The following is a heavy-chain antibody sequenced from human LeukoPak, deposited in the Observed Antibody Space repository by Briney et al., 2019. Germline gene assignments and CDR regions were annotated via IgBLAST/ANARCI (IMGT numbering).Heavy chain of an antibody. CDR3: AKNGDRGAYCTGGTCYPYFYYYMDV. CDR2: ISSSGSTI. J-gene: IGHJ6*03. V-gene: IGHV3-48*04. D-gene: IGHD2-15*01. Sequence: GGSLRLSCAASGFTFSSYWMSWVRQAPGKGLEWVSYISSSGSTIYYADSVKGRFTISRDNAKNSLYLQMNSLRAEDTAIYYCAKNGDRGAYCTGGTCYPYFYYYMDVWGKGTTVTI. CDR1: GFTFSSYW.